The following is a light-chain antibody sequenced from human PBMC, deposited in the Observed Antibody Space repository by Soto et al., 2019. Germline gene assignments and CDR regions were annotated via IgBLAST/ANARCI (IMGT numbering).Light chain of an antibody. CDR1: SSDVGGYNY. CDR3: SSYTGSNTPVV. J-gene: IGLJ2*01. Sequence: QSVLTQPASVSGSPGQSITISCTGTSSDVGGYNYVSWYQQHPGKPPNLIIFDVSNRPSGVSNRFSGSKSGNSASLTISGLQAEDEDDYYCSSYTGSNTPVVFGGGTKLTVL. V-gene: IGLV2-14*01. CDR2: DVS.